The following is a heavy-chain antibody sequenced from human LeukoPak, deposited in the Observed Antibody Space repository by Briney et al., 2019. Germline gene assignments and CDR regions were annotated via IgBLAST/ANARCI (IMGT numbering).Heavy chain of an antibody. Sequence: GGTLRLSCAASGFTFSSYGMSWVRQAPGKGLEWVAFIRNDGSNKYYADSVKGRFTISRDNSKNTLYLQMNSLRAEDTAVYYCAKLLSNSGRFLYWGQGTLVTVSS. CDR2: IRNDGSNK. CDR3: AKLLSNSGRFLY. D-gene: IGHD4-23*01. J-gene: IGHJ4*02. CDR1: GFTFSSYG. V-gene: IGHV3-30*02.